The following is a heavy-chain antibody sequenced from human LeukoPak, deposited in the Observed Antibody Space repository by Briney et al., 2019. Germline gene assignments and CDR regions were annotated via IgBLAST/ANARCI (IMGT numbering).Heavy chain of an antibody. J-gene: IGHJ4*02. Sequence: GGSLRLSCAASGFTFSGYAMSWVRQAPGKGREWVSAISGSGGTTYYADSVKGGVTTSKDNDKNTLYLQMNSLRAEDKAVYYCAKVRGWSYYFDYWGQGTLVTVSS. CDR3: AKVRGWSYYFDY. D-gene: IGHD6-19*01. CDR2: ISGSGGTT. V-gene: IGHV3-23*01. CDR1: GFTFSGYA.